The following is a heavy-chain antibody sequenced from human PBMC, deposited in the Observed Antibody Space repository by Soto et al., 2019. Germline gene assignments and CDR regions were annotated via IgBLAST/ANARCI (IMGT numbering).Heavy chain of an antibody. V-gene: IGHV3-21*01. CDR3: VSQQLQPSSDELDY. CDR2: ISSSSSYI. D-gene: IGHD6-13*01. CDR1: GFTFSSYS. J-gene: IGHJ4*02. Sequence: GGSLRLSCAASGFTFSSYSMNWVRQAPGKGLEWVSSISSSSSYIYYADSVKGRFTISRDNAKNSLYLQMNSLRAEDTAVYYCVSQQLQPSSDELDYWGQGTLVTVSS.